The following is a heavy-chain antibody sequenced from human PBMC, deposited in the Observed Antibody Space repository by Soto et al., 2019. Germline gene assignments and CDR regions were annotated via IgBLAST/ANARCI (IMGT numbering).Heavy chain of an antibody. J-gene: IGHJ4*02. Sequence: PGGSLRLSCAASGFTFSYYAMGWVRQAPGKGLEWVSGISGSGGSTYHADSLKGRFTISRDNSKNTLYLQMNSLRAEDTAIYYCAKSPYSSSWYYFDYWGQGILVTVSS. CDR1: GFTFSYYA. CDR3: AKSPYSSSWYYFDY. CDR2: ISGSGGST. V-gene: IGHV3-23*01. D-gene: IGHD6-13*01.